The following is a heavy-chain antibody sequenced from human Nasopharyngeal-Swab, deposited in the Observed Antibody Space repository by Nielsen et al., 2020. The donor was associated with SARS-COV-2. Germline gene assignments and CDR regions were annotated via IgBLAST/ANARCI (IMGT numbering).Heavy chain of an antibody. D-gene: IGHD4-17*01. Sequence: SETLSLTCTVSGGSVSSGSYYWSWIRQPPGKGLEWIGYIYYTGSTNYNASLKSRVTISADTSKNQFSLKLSSVTAADTAVYYCARVRYGDSTGYYYYYMDVWGKGTTVTVSS. V-gene: IGHV4-61*01. CDR3: ARVRYGDSTGYYYYYMDV. CDR2: IYYTGST. CDR1: GGSVSSGSYY. J-gene: IGHJ6*03.